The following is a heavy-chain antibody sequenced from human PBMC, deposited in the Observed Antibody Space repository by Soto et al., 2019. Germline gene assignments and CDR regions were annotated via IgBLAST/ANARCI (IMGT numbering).Heavy chain of an antibody. Sequence: EVQLVESGGALIKPGGSLRLSCAASGFTFSYAWLNWVRQAPGKGLEWVGRVKSKINGGTVDYTAPVRGRFAISRDDSQNTVYLQMISLKSDDTAVYDCVADLPDWGAYAFDYWGQGTLVTVSS. CDR2: VKSKINGGTV. D-gene: IGHD3-16*01. J-gene: IGHJ4*02. V-gene: IGHV3-15*07. CDR3: VADLPDWGAYAFDY. CDR1: GFTFSYAW.